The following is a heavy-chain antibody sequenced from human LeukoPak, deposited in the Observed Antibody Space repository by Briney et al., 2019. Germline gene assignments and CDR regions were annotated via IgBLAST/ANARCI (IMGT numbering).Heavy chain of an antibody. V-gene: IGHV3-30*18. Sequence: PGRSLRLSCAASGFTFSSYGMHWVRQAPGKGLEWVAVISYDGSNKYYADSVKGRFTISRDNARNSLYLQMNSLRGDDTALYYCAKYLYYDFSSGFHDVHDAFDVWGQGTMVTVSS. D-gene: IGHD3-3*01. CDR3: AKYLYYDFSSGFHDVHDAFDV. CDR2: ISYDGSNK. CDR1: GFTFSSYG. J-gene: IGHJ3*01.